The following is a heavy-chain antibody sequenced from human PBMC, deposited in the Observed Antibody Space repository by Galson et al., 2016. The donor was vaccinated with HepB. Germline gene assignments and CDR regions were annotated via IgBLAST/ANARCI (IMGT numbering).Heavy chain of an antibody. V-gene: IGHV3-53*01. J-gene: IGHJ4*02. CDR2: IYSGGST. CDR3: ARGTTSGWYGSN. CDR1: GFTVSSHF. Sequence: SLRLSCAASGFTVSSHFMSWVRQAPGKGLEWVSVIYSGGSTHYADSVKGRFTISRDNSKNTLYLQMNSLRAEDTAVYYCARGTTSGWYGSNWGQGTLVTVSS. D-gene: IGHD6-19*01.